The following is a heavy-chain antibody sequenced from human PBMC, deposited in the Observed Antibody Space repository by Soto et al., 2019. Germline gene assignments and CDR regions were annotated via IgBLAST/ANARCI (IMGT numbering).Heavy chain of an antibody. D-gene: IGHD5-18*01. CDR3: ARDGYFYAGHSYGPPRPVRGDYYYYYGMDV. J-gene: IGHJ6*02. V-gene: IGHV3-53*01. CDR2: IYSGGST. Sequence: GGSLRLSCAASGFTVSSNYMSWVRQAPGKGLEWVSVIYSGGSTYYADSVKGRFTISRDNSKNTLYLQMNSLRAEDTAVYYCARDGYFYAGHSYGPPRPVRGDYYYYYGMDVWGQGTTVTVSS. CDR1: GFTVSSNY.